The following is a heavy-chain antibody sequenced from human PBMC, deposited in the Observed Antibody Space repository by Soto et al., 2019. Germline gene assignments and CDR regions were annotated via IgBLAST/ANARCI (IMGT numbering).Heavy chain of an antibody. D-gene: IGHD3-16*02. Sequence: EVQLVESGGGLVQPGGSLKLSCAASGFTVSGSAVHWVRQASGKGLEWVGRIRSKTNSYATAYAASVKGRFTISRDDSKNTAYLQMNSLKTEDTAVYYCTSHLGSYRSRVLDIWGQGTMVTVSS. CDR1: GFTVSGSA. V-gene: IGHV3-73*01. CDR3: TSHLGSYRSRVLDI. J-gene: IGHJ3*02. CDR2: IRSKTNSYAT.